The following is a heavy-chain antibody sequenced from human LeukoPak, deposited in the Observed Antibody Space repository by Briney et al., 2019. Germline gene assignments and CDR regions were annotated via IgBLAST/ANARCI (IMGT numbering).Heavy chain of an antibody. Sequence: SETLSLTCTVSGGSISSHYWSWIRQPPGKGLEWIGYIYYSGSTNYNPSLKSRVTISVDTSKNQFSLKLGSVTAADTAVYYCARDSYYCSSTSCYREYFDYWGQGTLVTVSS. CDR3: ARDSYYCSSTSCYREYFDY. CDR1: GGSISSHY. J-gene: IGHJ4*02. CDR2: IYYSGST. D-gene: IGHD2-2*01. V-gene: IGHV4-59*11.